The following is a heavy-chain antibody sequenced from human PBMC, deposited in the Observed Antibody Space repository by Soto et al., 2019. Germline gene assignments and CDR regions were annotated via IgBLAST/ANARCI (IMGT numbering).Heavy chain of an antibody. CDR1: GYTFTSYG. J-gene: IGHJ4*02. CDR2: ISAYNGNT. V-gene: IGHV1-18*01. Sequence: QVQLVQSGAEVKKPGASVKVSCKASGYTFTSYGISWVRQAPGQGLEWMGWISAYNGNTNYAQKLQGRVTMTTDTYTSSAYMELRSLRSDDTAVYYCGRDLSFEGLRDSNSDGYWGQGTLVTVSS. CDR3: GRDLSFEGLRDSNSDGY. D-gene: IGHD5-12*01.